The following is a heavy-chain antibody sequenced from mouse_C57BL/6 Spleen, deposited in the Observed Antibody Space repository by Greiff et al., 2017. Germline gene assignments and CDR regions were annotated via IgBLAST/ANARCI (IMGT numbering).Heavy chain of an antibody. CDR3: ARFPVVATRGYLDY. CDR2: IDPSDSYT. V-gene: IGHV1-69*01. CDR1: GYTFTSYW. Sequence: QVQLQQPGAELVMPGASVKLSCKASGYTFTSYWMHWVKQRPGQGLEWIGEIDPSDSYTNYNQKFKGKSTLTVDKSSSTAYMQLSSLTSEDSAVYYCARFPVVATRGYLDYWGQGTTLTVSS. J-gene: IGHJ2*01. D-gene: IGHD1-1*01.